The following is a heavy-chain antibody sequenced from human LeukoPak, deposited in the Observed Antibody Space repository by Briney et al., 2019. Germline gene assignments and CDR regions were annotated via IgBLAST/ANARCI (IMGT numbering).Heavy chain of an antibody. V-gene: IGHV1-69-2*01. CDR2: VDPEDGET. Sequence: ASVKVSCKVSGYTFTDYYMHWVQQAPGKGLEWMGLVDPEDGETIYAEKFQGRVTITADTSTDTAYMELSSLRSEDTAMYYCARIYGSGRGDAFDIWGQGTMVTVSS. J-gene: IGHJ3*02. D-gene: IGHD3-10*01. CDR3: ARIYGSGRGDAFDI. CDR1: GYTFTDYY.